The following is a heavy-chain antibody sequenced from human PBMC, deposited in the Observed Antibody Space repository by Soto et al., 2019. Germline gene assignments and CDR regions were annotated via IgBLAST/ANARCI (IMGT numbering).Heavy chain of an antibody. J-gene: IGHJ6*02. D-gene: IGHD4-4*01. CDR3: ARGLQSPYYYYGMDV. CDR1: GGTFSSYA. Sequence: ASVKVSCKASGGTFSSYAISWVRQAPGQGLEWMGGIIPIFGTANYAQKFQGRVTITADESTSTAYMELSSPRSEDTAVYYCARGLQSPYYYYGMDVWGQGTTVTVSS. CDR2: IIPIFGTA. V-gene: IGHV1-69*13.